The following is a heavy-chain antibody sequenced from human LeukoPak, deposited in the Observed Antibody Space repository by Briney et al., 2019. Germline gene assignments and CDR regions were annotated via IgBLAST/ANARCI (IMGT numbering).Heavy chain of an antibody. V-gene: IGHV3-7*01. Sequence: PGGSLRLSCAASGFTFSLHYMGWVRQTPGKGLEWVANIKEDGSDTFYVESVKGRFTISRDNAKNSVYLQMNILRAEDTAVYYCARHRYFCFDLWGQGTLVNVSS. CDR3: ARHRYFCFDL. CDR1: GFTFSLHY. J-gene: IGHJ4*02. D-gene: IGHD1-14*01. CDR2: IKEDGSDT.